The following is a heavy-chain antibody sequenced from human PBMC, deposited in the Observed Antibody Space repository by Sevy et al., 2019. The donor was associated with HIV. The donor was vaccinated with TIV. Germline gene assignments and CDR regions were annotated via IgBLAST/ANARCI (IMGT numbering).Heavy chain of an antibody. CDR3: ASGMSTDYDFWSGYKYYYYMDV. D-gene: IGHD3-3*01. V-gene: IGHV3-11*01. J-gene: IGHJ6*03. CDR2: ISSSGSTI. CDR1: GFTFSDYY. Sequence: GGSLRLSCAASGFTFSDYYMSWIRQAPGKGLEWVSYISSSGSTIYYADSVKGRFTISRDNAKNSLYLQMNSLRAEDTSVYYCASGMSTDYDFWSGYKYYYYMDVWGKGTTVTVSS.